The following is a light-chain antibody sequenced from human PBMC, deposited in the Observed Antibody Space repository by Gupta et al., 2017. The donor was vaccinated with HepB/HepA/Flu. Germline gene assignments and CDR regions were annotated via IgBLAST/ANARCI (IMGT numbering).Light chain of an antibody. J-gene: IGKJ1*01. CDR1: QGIKKD. V-gene: IGKV1-6*01. CDR2: AAS. CDR3: LQDYSYPRT. Sequence: AIQMTQSPSSLSASVGDRVTITCRASQGIKKDLAWYQHKPGQAPKLLIFAASSLQTGVPSRFRARGSGTDFTLTISSLQPEDFATYYCLQDYSYPRTFGHGAKVELK.